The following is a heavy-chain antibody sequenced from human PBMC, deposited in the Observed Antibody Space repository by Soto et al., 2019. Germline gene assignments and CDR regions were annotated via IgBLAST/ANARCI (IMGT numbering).Heavy chain of an antibody. Sequence: ASVKVSCKASGYTFTSYGISWVRQAPGQGLEWMGWISAYNGNTNYAQKLQGRVTMTTDTSTSTAYMELRGLRSDDTAVYYCARDVGYYDFWSGYVENWFDPWGQGTLVTVSS. CDR2: ISAYNGNT. CDR3: ARDVGYYDFWSGYVENWFDP. CDR1: GYTFTSYG. D-gene: IGHD3-3*01. J-gene: IGHJ5*02. V-gene: IGHV1-18*01.